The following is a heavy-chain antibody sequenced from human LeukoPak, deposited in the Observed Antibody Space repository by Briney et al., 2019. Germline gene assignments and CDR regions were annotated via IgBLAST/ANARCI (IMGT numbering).Heavy chain of an antibody. CDR2: ISVYNGNT. J-gene: IGHJ4*02. Sequence: ASVKVSCKPSGYTFTSYGISWVRQAPGQGLEWMGWISVYNGNTNYAQKFQGRVTMTRNTSISTAYMELSSLRSEDTAVYYCARELPSYGLDYWGQGTLVTVSS. CDR3: ARELPSYGLDY. V-gene: IGHV1-18*01. D-gene: IGHD5-18*01. CDR1: GYTFTSYG.